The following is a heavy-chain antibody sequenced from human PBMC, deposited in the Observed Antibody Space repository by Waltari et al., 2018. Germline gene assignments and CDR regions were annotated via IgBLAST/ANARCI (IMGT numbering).Heavy chain of an antibody. CDR1: GGSISSSSYY. Sequence: QLQLQESGPGLVKPSETLSLTCNVSGGSISSSSYYWGWIRQPPGKGREWIGSMYYSGRTYYNPSLKSRVTISVDTSKTQFSLKLSSVTAADTAVYYCAREDENWFDPWGQGTLVTVSS. CDR3: AREDENWFDP. CDR2: MYYSGRT. V-gene: IGHV4-39*07. J-gene: IGHJ5*02.